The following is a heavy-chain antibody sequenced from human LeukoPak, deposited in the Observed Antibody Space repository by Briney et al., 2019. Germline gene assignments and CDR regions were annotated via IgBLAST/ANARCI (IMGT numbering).Heavy chain of an antibody. Sequence: GGSLRLSCAASGFTFSSYGMHWVRQAPGKGLEWVAVISYDGSNKYYADSVKGRFTISRDNSKNTLYLQMNSLRAEDTAVYYCANGVAGDLLWFGESFDYWGQGTLVTVSS. CDR3: ANGVAGDLLWFGESFDY. CDR1: GFTFSSYG. D-gene: IGHD3-10*01. CDR2: ISYDGSNK. J-gene: IGHJ4*02. V-gene: IGHV3-30*18.